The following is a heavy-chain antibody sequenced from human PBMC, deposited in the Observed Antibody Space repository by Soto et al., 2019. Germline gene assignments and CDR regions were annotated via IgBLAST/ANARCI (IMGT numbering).Heavy chain of an antibody. J-gene: IGHJ3*02. CDR1: GYTFTSYG. CDR2: ISAYNGNT. D-gene: IGHD3-9*01. Sequence: GXSVKVSCKASGYTFTSYGISWVRQAPGQGLEWMGWISAYNGNTNYAQKLQGRVTMTTDTSTSTAYMELRSLRSDDTAVYYCERSRGLRYFDWLSIDAFDIWGQGTMVTVSS. CDR3: ERSRGLRYFDWLSIDAFDI. V-gene: IGHV1-18*01.